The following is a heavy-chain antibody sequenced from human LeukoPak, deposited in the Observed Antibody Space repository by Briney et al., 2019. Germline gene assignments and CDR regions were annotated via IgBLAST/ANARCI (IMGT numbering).Heavy chain of an antibody. Sequence: ASVKVSCKASGYTFTSYGISWVRQATGQGLEWMGWMNPNSGNTGYAQEFQGRVTMTRNTSISTAYMELSSLRSEDTAVYYCARGRPPALWFGEDYWGQGTLVTVSS. V-gene: IGHV1-8*02. CDR3: ARGRPPALWFGEDY. CDR2: MNPNSGNT. CDR1: GYTFTSYG. D-gene: IGHD3-10*01. J-gene: IGHJ4*02.